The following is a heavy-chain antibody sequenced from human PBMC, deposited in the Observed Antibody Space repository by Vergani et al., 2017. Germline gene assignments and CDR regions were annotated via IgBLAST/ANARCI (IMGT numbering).Heavy chain of an antibody. Sequence: QVQLVQSGAEVKKPGSSVKVSCKASGGTFSSYTISWVRQAPGQGLEWMGRIIPILGIANYAQKFQGRVTITADKSTSTAYMELSSLRSEDTAVYYCAGAKYCSSTSCYSEYFQHWGQGTLVTVSS. D-gene: IGHD2-2*01. CDR3: AGAKYCSSTSCYSEYFQH. V-gene: IGHV1-69*02. CDR2: IIPILGIA. CDR1: GGTFSSYT. J-gene: IGHJ1*01.